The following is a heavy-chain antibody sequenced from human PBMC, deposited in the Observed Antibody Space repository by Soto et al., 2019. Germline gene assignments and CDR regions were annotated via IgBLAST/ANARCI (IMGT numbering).Heavy chain of an antibody. CDR3: ASHYCSGGSCNGYFEN. V-gene: IGHV3-23*01. Sequence: PGRSLRLSCAASGFTFSIYAMSWVRQAPEKGLEWVSSISRNGGNIYYEDSVKGRFTVSRDNSKNTLHLQRNSLRTEDTAVYYCASHYCSGGSCNGYFENWGQGVLVTVSS. D-gene: IGHD2-15*01. CDR1: GFTFSIYA. J-gene: IGHJ4*02. CDR2: ISRNGGNI.